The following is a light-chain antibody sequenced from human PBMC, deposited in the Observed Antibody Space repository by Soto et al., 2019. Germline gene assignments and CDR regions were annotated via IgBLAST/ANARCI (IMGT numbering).Light chain of an antibody. V-gene: IGLV1-40*01. Sequence: QAVVTQPPSVSGAPGQRVTISCTGSSSNIGAGYDVHWYQQLPGTAPKVLIYGNINRPSGVPDRFSGSKSGTSASLAITGLQAEDEADYYCQAYDSSLSGYVFGTGTKLTVL. CDR1: SSNIGAGYD. J-gene: IGLJ1*01. CDR2: GNI. CDR3: QAYDSSLSGYV.